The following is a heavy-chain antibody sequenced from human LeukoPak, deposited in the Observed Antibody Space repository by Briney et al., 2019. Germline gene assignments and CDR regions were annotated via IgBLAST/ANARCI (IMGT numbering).Heavy chain of an antibody. CDR2: INHSGST. J-gene: IGHJ4*02. Sequence: SETLSLTCAVYGGSFSGYYWSWIRQPPGKGLEWIGEINHSGSTNYNPSLKSRVTISVDTSKNQFSLKLSSVTAADTAVYYCARGDDSSGYSSDYWGQGTLVTVSS. CDR3: ARGDDSSGYSSDY. D-gene: IGHD3-22*01. V-gene: IGHV4-34*01. CDR1: GGSFSGYY.